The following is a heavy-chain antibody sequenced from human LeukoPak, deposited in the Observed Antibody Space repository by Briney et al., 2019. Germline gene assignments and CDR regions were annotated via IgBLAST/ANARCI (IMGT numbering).Heavy chain of an antibody. CDR2: INPNSGGT. CDR1: GYTFTGYY. D-gene: IGHD6-6*01. CDR3: ARGPGGAVRWVYYYYMDV. Sequence: ASVKVSCKASGYTFTGYYMHWVRQAPGQGLEWMGWINPNSGGTKYAQKFQGRVTMTRDTSISTAYMELSRLSSDDTAVYYCARGPGGAVRWVYYYYMDVWGKGTTVTVSS. V-gene: IGHV1-2*02. J-gene: IGHJ6*03.